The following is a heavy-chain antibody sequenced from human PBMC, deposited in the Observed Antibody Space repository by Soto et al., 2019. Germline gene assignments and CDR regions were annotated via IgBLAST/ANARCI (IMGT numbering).Heavy chain of an antibody. D-gene: IGHD3-3*01. Sequence: QVQLVQSGAEVKKPGASVKVSCKASGYTFTSYGISWVRQAPGQGLEWMGWISAYNGNTNYAQKLQGRVTMTTDTSXSXXYMELRSLRSDDTAVYYCARGPDYDFFPYYYGMDVWGQGTTVTVSS. CDR1: GYTFTSYG. J-gene: IGHJ6*02. CDR3: ARGPDYDFFPYYYGMDV. V-gene: IGHV1-18*01. CDR2: ISAYNGNT.